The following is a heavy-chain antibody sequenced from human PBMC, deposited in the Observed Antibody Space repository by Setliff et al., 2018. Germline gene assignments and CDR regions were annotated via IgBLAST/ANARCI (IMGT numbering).Heavy chain of an antibody. CDR3: ARVSSYGSGSYYYYYYGMDV. J-gene: IGHJ6*02. V-gene: IGHV4-59*12. Sequence: SETLSLTCAVYGGSFSSYYWSWIRQPPGKRLEWIGYIYYSGSTNDNPSLKSRVAMSVDTSKNQFSLKLSSVTAADTAVYYCARVSSYGSGSYYYYYYGMDVWGQGTTVTVSS. CDR2: IYYSGST. CDR1: GGSFSSYY. D-gene: IGHD3-10*01.